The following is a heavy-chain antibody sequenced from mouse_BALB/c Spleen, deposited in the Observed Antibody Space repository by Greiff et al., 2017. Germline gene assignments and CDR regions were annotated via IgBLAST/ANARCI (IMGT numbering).Heavy chain of an antibody. D-gene: IGHD3-1*01. CDR2: ISSGSSTI. J-gene: IGHJ4*01. CDR1: GFTFSSFG. V-gene: IGHV5-17*02. Sequence: DVHLVESGGGLVQPGGSQKLSCAASGFTFSSFGMHWVRQAPEKGLEWVAYISSGSSTIYYADTVKGRFTISRDNPKNTLFLQMTSLRSEDTAMYYCARSGCYAMDYWGQGTSVTVSS. CDR3: ARSGCYAMDY.